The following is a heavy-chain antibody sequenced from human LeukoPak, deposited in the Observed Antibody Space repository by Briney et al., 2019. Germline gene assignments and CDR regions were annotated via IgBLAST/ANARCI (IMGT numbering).Heavy chain of an antibody. V-gene: IGHV3-23*01. D-gene: IGHD2-15*01. CDR1: GFTFSSYA. CDR2: ISDSGGST. CDR3: ARRFCSGGSCFGFTLDY. Sequence: GGSLRLSCAASGFTFSSYAMSWVRQAPGKGLEWVSVISDSGGSTYYSDSVKDRFTISRDNSKNTLYLQMNSPRTEDTAVYYCARRFCSGGSCFGFTLDYWGQGTLVTVSS. J-gene: IGHJ4*02.